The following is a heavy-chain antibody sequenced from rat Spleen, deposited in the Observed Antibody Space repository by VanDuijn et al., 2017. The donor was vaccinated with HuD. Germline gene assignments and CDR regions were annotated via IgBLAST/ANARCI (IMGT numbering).Heavy chain of an antibody. J-gene: IGHJ2*01. CDR1: GFSLTTYH. CDR2: MWYDGEA. Sequence: QVQLKESGPGLVQPSQTLSLTCTVSGFSLTTYHVSWVRQTPGQGLEWMGRMWYDGEAVYNSALKSRLSISRDTSKNQVFLKMNSLQTDDTGTYYCTIHPRYWGQGVMVTVSS. CDR3: TIHPRY. D-gene: IGHD3-1*01. V-gene: IGHV2-63*01.